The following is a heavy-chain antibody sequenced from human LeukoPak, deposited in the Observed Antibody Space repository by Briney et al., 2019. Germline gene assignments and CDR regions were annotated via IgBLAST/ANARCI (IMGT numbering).Heavy chain of an antibody. D-gene: IGHD3-16*01. CDR3: ARDRTRVRGYDAFDI. Sequence: PGGSLRLSCAASGFTFSSYWMHWVRQAPGKGLVWVSRINSDGSSTSYADSVKGRSTISRDNAKNTLYLQMNSLRAEDTAVYYCARDRTRVRGYDAFDIWGQGTMVTVSS. V-gene: IGHV3-74*01. J-gene: IGHJ3*02. CDR2: INSDGSST. CDR1: GFTFSSYW.